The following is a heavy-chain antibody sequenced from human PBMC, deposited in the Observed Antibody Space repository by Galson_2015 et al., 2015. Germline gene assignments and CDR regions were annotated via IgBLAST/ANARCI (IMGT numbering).Heavy chain of an antibody. Sequence: SLRLSCAASGFTSSSYSMNWVRQAPGKGLEWVSSISSSSSYIYYADSVKGRFTISRDNAKNSLYLQMNSLRAEDTAVYYCARRAVVVAATLDYYYYYYMDVWGKGTTVTVSS. V-gene: IGHV3-21*01. CDR1: GFTSSSYS. CDR3: ARRAVVVAATLDYYYYYYMDV. CDR2: ISSSSSYI. J-gene: IGHJ6*03. D-gene: IGHD2-15*01.